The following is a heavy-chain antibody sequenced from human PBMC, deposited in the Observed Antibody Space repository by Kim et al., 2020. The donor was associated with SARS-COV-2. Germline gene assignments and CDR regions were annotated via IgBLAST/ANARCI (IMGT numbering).Heavy chain of an antibody. J-gene: IGHJ6*02. CDR3: ASHAYYYGSGSLTMDV. Sequence: SETLSLTCTVSGGSISSYYWSWIRQPPGKGLEWIGYIYYSGSTNYNPSLKSRVTISVDTSKNQFSLKLSSVTAADTAVYYCASHAYYYGSGSLTMDVWGQGTTVTVSS. CDR1: GGSISSYY. V-gene: IGHV4-59*13. CDR2: IYYSGST. D-gene: IGHD3-10*01.